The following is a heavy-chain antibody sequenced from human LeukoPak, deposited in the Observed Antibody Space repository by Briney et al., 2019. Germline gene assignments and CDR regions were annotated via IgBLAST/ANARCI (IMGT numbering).Heavy chain of an antibody. V-gene: IGHV3-11*06. CDR3: ARDWRRQLARPYYGMDV. CDR2: ISSSSSYT. Sequence: PGGSLTLSCAASGFTFSDYYMSWIRQAPGKGLEWVSYISSSSSYTNYADSVKGRFTISRDNAKNSLYLQMNSLRAEDTAVYYCARDWRRQLARPYYGMDVWGQGTTVTVSS. D-gene: IGHD6-6*01. CDR1: GFTFSDYY. J-gene: IGHJ6*02.